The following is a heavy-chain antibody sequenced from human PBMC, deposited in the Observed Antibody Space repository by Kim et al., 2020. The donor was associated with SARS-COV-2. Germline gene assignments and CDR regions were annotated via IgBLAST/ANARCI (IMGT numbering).Heavy chain of an antibody. J-gene: IGHJ3*02. CDR1: GFTFSSYS. V-gene: IGHV3-21*01. D-gene: IGHD2-2*01. CDR3: ARAGSSVQGTSTSCSSTSCYDDAFDI. Sequence: GGSLRLSCAASGFTFSSYSMNWVRQAPGKGLEWVSSISSSSSYIYYADSVKGRFTISRDNAKNSLYLQMNSLRAEDTAVYYCARAGSSVQGTSTSCSSTSCYDDAFDIWGQGTMVTVSS. CDR2: ISSSSSYI.